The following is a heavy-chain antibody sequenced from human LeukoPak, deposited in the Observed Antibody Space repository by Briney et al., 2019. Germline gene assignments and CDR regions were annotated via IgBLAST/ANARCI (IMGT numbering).Heavy chain of an antibody. CDR2: MNPNSGNT. Sequence: ASVKVSCKASGYTFTSYDINWVRQATGQGLEWMGWMNPNSGNTGYAQKFQGRVTITRNTSISTAYMELSSLRSEDPAVYYSARRSIATITLDYWRQGTLVTASS. D-gene: IGHD5-24*01. CDR3: ARRSIATITLDY. V-gene: IGHV1-8*03. J-gene: IGHJ4*02. CDR1: GYTFTSYD.